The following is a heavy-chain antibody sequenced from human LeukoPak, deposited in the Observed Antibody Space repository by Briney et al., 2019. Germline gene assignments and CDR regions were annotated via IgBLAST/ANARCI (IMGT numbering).Heavy chain of an antibody. CDR2: IRGSGGST. D-gene: IGHD4-17*01. CDR1: GFTFSSYA. CDR3: AKDLTKGDYASFDY. J-gene: IGHJ4*02. Sequence: GGSLRLSCAASGFTFSSYAMSWVRQAPGKGLEWVSAIRGSGGSTYYADSVKGRFTISRDNSKNTLYLQMNSLRAEDTAVYYCAKDLTKGDYASFDYWGQGTLVTVSS. V-gene: IGHV3-23*01.